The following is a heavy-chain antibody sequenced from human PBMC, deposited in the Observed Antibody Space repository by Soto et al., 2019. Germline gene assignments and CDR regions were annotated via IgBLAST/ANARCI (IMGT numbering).Heavy chain of an antibody. V-gene: IGHV3-23*01. D-gene: IGHD4-17*01. CDR3: ARWDGYGDV. J-gene: IGHJ4*02. CDR1: GFSFSTYS. Sequence: HPGGSLRLSCAASGFSFSTYSMAWVRQTPGKGLAWVSGLSGGGSNTFYADSVQGRFTISVDNSKNTVYLQMNSLRVEDTAVYSCARWDGYGDVWGQGTLVTVSS. CDR2: LSGGGSNT.